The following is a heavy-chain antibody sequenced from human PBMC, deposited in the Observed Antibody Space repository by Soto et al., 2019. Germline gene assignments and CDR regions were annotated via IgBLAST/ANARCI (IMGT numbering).Heavy chain of an antibody. Sequence: ASVKVSCKASGYTFTDYYMHWVRQAPGQGLEWMGWINPNNGGTSYAQKFEGWVTMTRDTSISTAYMEVRRLTSDDTAVYYCARGSPTTTPFDSWGQGTLVTSPQ. CDR1: GYTFTDYY. CDR3: ARGSPTTTPFDS. D-gene: IGHD1-1*01. CDR2: INPNNGGT. J-gene: IGHJ4*02. V-gene: IGHV1-2*04.